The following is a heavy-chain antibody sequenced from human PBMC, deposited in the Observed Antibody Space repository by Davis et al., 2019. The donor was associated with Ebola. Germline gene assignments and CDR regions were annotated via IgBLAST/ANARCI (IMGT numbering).Heavy chain of an antibody. CDR3: ARDGDPYCLRGACYEY. J-gene: IGHJ4*02. Sequence: GESLKISCKGSGYSFTGYYLHWLRLAPGQGLEWMGWINANTGGTRYAQKFQGWVTLTRDTSISTAYMELYRLRSDDTAVYYCARDGDPYCLRGACYEYWGQGTLVTVSS. D-gene: IGHD2-21*01. V-gene: IGHV1-2*04. CDR2: INANTGGT. CDR1: GYSFTGYY.